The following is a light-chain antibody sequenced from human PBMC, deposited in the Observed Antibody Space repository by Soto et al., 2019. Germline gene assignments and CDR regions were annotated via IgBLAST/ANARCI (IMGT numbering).Light chain of an antibody. V-gene: IGLV4-69*01. CDR3: QTWGTGPVV. CDR1: SGHSSYA. Sequence: QPVLTQSPSASASLGASVKLTCTLSSGHSSYAIAWHQQQPEKGPRYLMKLNSDGSHSRGDGIPDRFSGSSSGTERYLTISSPQSEDEADYYCQTWGTGPVVFGGGTQLTVL. CDR2: LNSDGSH. J-gene: IGLJ2*01.